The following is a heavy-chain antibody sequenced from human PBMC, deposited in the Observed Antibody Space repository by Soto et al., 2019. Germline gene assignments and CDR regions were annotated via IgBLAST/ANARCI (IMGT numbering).Heavy chain of an antibody. CDR3: ARGTPYYDFWSGYEPYFDY. CDR1: GGSFSGYY. J-gene: IGHJ4*02. Sequence: PSETLSLTCAVYGGSFSGYYWSWIRQPPGKGLEWIGEINHSGSTNYNPSLKSRVTISVDTSKNQFSLKLSPVTAADTAVYYCARGTPYYDFWSGYEPYFDYWGQGTLVTVSS. D-gene: IGHD3-3*01. V-gene: IGHV4-34*01. CDR2: INHSGST.